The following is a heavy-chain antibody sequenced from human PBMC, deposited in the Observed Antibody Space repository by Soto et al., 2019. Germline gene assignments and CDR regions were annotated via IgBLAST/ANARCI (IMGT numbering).Heavy chain of an antibody. J-gene: IGHJ4*02. CDR2: VNNDGRNT. CDR1: GFRVSDLG. V-gene: IGHV3-23*01. CDR3: AKDAGNEESLFDY. Sequence: GGSLRLACEASGFRVSDLGMSWVRQIPGKGLEWVSTVNNDGRNTHYADSVEGRFTISRDNSKNTLYLQMGSLRAEDTAIYYCAKDAGNEESLFDYWGQGTLVTVSS.